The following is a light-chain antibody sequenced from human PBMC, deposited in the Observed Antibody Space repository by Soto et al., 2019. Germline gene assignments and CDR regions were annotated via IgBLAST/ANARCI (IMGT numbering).Light chain of an antibody. J-gene: IGKJ1*01. Sequence: ETVLTQSPGTLSLSPGERATLSCRASQRVTSSYLAWYQQKPGQPPRLLIYGASSRATGIPDRFSGSGSGTFFTLTISMLEPEDFAVYYCQQYGTSLSWTFGQGTKVEIK. V-gene: IGKV3-20*01. CDR2: GAS. CDR3: QQYGTSLSWT. CDR1: QRVTSSY.